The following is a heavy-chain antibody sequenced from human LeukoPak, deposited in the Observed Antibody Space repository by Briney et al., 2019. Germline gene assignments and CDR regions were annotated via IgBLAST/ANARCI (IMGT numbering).Heavy chain of an antibody. Sequence: ASVKVSCKASGYTFTSYYMHWVRQAPGQGLEWMGIINPSGGSTSYAQKFQGRVTMTRDTSTSTVYMELSSLRSEDTAVYYCARRKERLYDGNAFDIWGQGTMVTVSS. J-gene: IGHJ3*02. CDR2: INPSGGST. V-gene: IGHV1-46*01. D-gene: IGHD3-16*01. CDR1: GYTFTSYY. CDR3: ARRKERLYDGNAFDI.